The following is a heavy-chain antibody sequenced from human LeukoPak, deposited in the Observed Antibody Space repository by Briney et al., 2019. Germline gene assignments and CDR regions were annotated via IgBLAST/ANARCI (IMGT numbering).Heavy chain of an antibody. Sequence: SETLSLTCTVSGGSISSYYWSWIRQPPGKGLEWIGYIYYSGSTNYNPSLKSRVTISVDTSKNQFSLKLSSVTAADTAVYYCARRGSSSWYGGYYFDYWGQGTLVTVSS. CDR1: GGSISSYY. V-gene: IGHV4-59*12. CDR2: IYYSGST. CDR3: ARRGSSSWYGGYYFDY. J-gene: IGHJ4*02. D-gene: IGHD6-13*01.